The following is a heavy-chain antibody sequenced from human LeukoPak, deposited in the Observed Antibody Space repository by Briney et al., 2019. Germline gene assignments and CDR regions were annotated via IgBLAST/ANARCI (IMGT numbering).Heavy chain of an antibody. Sequence: GGSLRLSCTASGFTFSSYWMDWVRQAPGKGLEWVANIKQDGSEKYYVDSVKGRFTISRDNAKNSLYLQMNSLRAEDTAVFYCARERDWYSFDSWGQGTLVTVSS. V-gene: IGHV3-7*03. J-gene: IGHJ4*02. CDR2: IKQDGSEK. D-gene: IGHD6-19*01. CDR3: ARERDWYSFDS. CDR1: GFTFSSYW.